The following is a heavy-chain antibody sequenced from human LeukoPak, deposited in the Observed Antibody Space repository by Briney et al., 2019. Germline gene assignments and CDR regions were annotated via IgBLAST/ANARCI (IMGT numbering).Heavy chain of an antibody. Sequence: SQTLSLTCTVSGGSISSGGYYWSWIRQHPGKGLEWIGYIYYNGSTHYNPSLKSRVTISVDTSKNQFSLKLSSVTAADTAVYYCARDMTDWWFDPWGQGTLVTVSS. D-gene: IGHD3-9*01. CDR3: ARDMTDWWFDP. V-gene: IGHV4-31*03. J-gene: IGHJ5*02. CDR2: IYYNGST. CDR1: GGSISSGGYY.